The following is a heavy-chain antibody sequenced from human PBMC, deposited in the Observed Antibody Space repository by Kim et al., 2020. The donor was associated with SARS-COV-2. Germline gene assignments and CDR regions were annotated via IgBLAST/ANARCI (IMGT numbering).Heavy chain of an antibody. CDR1: GFTFSSYS. J-gene: IGHJ6*02. CDR2: ISSSSSTI. D-gene: IGHD3-16*01. V-gene: IGHV3-48*02. CDR3: ASDLGELRPTTYGMDV. Sequence: GGSLRLSCAASGFTFSSYSMNWVRQAPGKGLEWVSYISSSSSTIYYADSVKGRFTISRDNAKNSLYLQMNSLRDEDTAVYYCASDLGELRPTTYGMDVWGQGTTVTVSS.